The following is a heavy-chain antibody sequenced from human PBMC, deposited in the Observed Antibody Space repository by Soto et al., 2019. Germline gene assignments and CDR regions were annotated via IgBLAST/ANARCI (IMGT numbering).Heavy chain of an antibody. CDR3: ARGSSGDDYGNDY. CDR1: GYTFTNFG. Sequence: QVQLVQSGAEVKKPGASVKVSCKASGYTFTNFGISWVRQAPGQGLEWMGWINTKNGNTNSAQNLRGRVSMTTDSSTSTAYRELRSLRADDAAVYYCARGSSGDDYGNDYWGQGTLVTVSS. V-gene: IGHV1-18*01. D-gene: IGHD5-12*01. J-gene: IGHJ4*02. CDR2: INTKNGNT.